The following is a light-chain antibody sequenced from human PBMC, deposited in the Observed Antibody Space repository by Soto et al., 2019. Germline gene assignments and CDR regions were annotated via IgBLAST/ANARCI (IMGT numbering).Light chain of an antibody. J-gene: IGKJ3*01. CDR3: QVRDNWFT. CDR2: DAS. Sequence: EIVLAQSPAILSLSPGERATLSCRASQSFSGFLAWYQQKPGQPPRILIYDASTRAAGIPDRFIGSGSGTDFTLTINSLEPEDFAIYYCQVRDNWFTFGPGTKVDVK. V-gene: IGKV3-11*01. CDR1: QSFSGF.